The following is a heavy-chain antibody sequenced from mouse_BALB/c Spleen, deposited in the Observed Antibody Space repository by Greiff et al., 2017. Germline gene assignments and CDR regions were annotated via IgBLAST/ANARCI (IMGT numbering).Heavy chain of an antibody. Sequence: VQLQQPGAELVKPGASVKMSCKASGYTFTSYWMHWVKQRPGQGLEWIGVIDPSDSYTSYNQKFKGKATLTVDTSSSTAYMQLSSLTSEDAAVYYCTGANQGYFDYWGQGTTLTVSS. CDR2: IDPSDSYT. CDR1: GYTFTSYW. J-gene: IGHJ2*01. V-gene: IGHV1S127*01. D-gene: IGHD3-1*01. CDR3: TGANQGYFDY.